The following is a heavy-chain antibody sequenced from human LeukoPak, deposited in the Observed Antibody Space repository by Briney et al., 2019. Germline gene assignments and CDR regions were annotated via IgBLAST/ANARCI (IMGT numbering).Heavy chain of an antibody. Sequence: AETLSLTCTVSGGSISRYYRSWIRQPPGKGLEWIGYISYSGSTNYNTSLKSRVTISTDTSKNQFSLKLRSVTAADTAIYYCARQGYDILTGYIDAFDIWGQGAMVTVSS. CDR3: ARQGYDILTGYIDAFDI. J-gene: IGHJ3*02. CDR1: GGSISRYY. V-gene: IGHV4-59*08. CDR2: ISYSGST. D-gene: IGHD3-9*01.